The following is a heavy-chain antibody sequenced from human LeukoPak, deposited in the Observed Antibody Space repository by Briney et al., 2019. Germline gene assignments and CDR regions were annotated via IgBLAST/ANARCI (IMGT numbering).Heavy chain of an antibody. Sequence: GASLRLSCAASGFPFSSYAMSWVRQPPGKGLECVSTISDSFRITDDADSVKGRFTISRDNSKNTLYLQMNTLRAEDTVVYYCAKRHGDYFDYWGQGTLVTVSS. V-gene: IGHV3-23*01. D-gene: IGHD4-17*01. CDR2: ISDSFRIT. CDR3: AKRHGDYFDY. CDR1: GFPFSSYA. J-gene: IGHJ4*02.